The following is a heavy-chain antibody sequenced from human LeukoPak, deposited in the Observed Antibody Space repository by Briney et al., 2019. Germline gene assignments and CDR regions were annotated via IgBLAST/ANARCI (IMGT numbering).Heavy chain of an antibody. CDR2: IYHSGST. Sequence: SETLSLTCAVSGDSISSRNWWSWVRPPPGKGLGWIGEIYHSGSTNYNPSLKSRVTISMDKSTNQLSLRLSSVTATDTAVYYCARHYGPWGQGTLVTVSS. D-gene: IGHD3-16*01. J-gene: IGHJ4*02. V-gene: IGHV4-4*02. CDR1: GDSISSRNW. CDR3: ARHYGP.